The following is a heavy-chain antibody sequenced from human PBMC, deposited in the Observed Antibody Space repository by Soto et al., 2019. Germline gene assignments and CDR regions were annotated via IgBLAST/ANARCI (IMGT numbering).Heavy chain of an antibody. CDR3: ARGGGYDFWSGYYPNYYYYGMDV. CDR2: MNPNSGNT. CDR1: GYTFTSYD. V-gene: IGHV1-8*01. D-gene: IGHD3-3*01. J-gene: IGHJ6*02. Sequence: ASVKVSCKASGYTFTSYDINWVRQATGQGLEWMGWMNPNSGNTGYAQKFQGRVTMTRNTSISTAYMELSSLRSEDTAVYYCARGGGYDFWSGYYPNYYYYGMDVWGQGTTVTVS.